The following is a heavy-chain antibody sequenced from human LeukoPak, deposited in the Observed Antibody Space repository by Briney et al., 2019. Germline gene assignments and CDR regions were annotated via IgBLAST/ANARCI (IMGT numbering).Heavy chain of an antibody. CDR3: ARGAQWEPPLLDYFQH. D-gene: IGHD1-26*01. V-gene: IGHV5-51*01. Sequence: PGGSLQISCQGSGFNFSDYWIGWVRQVPGKGLEWMGLIWPGDSETRYRPSFQGQVTISADKSISTAYLQWSSLKASDTAMYYCARGAQWEPPLLDYFQHWGQGTLVTVSS. CDR1: GFNFSDYW. J-gene: IGHJ1*01. CDR2: IWPGDSET.